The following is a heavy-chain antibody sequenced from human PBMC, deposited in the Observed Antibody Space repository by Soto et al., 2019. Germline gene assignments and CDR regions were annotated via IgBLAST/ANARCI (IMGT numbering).Heavy chain of an antibody. CDR1: GGTFSSYA. V-gene: IGHV1-69*12. D-gene: IGHD5-12*01. Sequence: QVQLVQSGAEVKKPGSSVKVSCKASGGTFSSYAISWVRQAPGQGLEWMGGIIPIFGTANYAQKFQGRVTITADESTSTAYMELSSLRSDDTAVYYCARVEDGGGVAYYFDYWGQGTLVTVSS. CDR2: IIPIFGTA. J-gene: IGHJ4*02. CDR3: ARVEDGGGVAYYFDY.